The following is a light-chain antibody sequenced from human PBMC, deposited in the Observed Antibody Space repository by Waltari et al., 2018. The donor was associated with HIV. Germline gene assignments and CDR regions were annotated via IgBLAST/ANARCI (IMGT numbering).Light chain of an antibody. CDR3: CAYAGSTTYVI. J-gene: IGLJ2*01. Sequence: QSALTQPASVSGSPGQSITSSCTGTSSDVGGYNLFSWYQQYPGKAPKLMIYEVSKRPSGVSNRFSGSKSGNTASLTISGLQAEDEADYYCCAYAGSTTYVIFGGGTKLTVL. V-gene: IGLV2-23*02. CDR2: EVS. CDR1: SSDVGGYNL.